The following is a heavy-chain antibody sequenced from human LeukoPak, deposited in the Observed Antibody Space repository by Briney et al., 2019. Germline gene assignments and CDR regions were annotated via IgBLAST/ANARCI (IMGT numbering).Heavy chain of an antibody. J-gene: IGHJ4*02. V-gene: IGHV3-15*01. Sequence: GGSLRLSCAASGFTFRNAWMSWVRQAPGKGLEWVGRIKSKTDGGTTDYAAPVKGRFTISRDDSKNTLYLQMNSLKTEDTAVYYCTTETTFTVHGYYFDYWGQGTLVTVSS. D-gene: IGHD4-17*01. CDR2: IKSKTDGGTT. CDR3: TTETTFTVHGYYFDY. CDR1: GFTFRNAW.